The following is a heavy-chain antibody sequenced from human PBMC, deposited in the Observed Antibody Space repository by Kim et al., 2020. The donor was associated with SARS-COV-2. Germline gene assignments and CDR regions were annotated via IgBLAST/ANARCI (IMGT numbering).Heavy chain of an antibody. CDR1: GFTFSSYA. CDR3: ARDEGRTVSFDY. Sequence: GGSLRLSCVASGFTFSSYAVNLVRQAPGKGLEWVSSISATGGTTYYTDSVKGRFTISRDNSERTVVLQMSSLRTEDTAVYYCARDEGRTVSFDYWGPGNPGHRLV. J-gene: IGHJ4*02. V-gene: IGHV3-23*01. CDR2: ISATGGTT. D-gene: IGHD4-17*01.